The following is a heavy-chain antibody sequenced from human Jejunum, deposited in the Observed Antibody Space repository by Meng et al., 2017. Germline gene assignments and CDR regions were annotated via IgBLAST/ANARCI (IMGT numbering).Heavy chain of an antibody. D-gene: IGHD4/OR15-4a*01. Sequence: ASVKVSCKASGYIFTDYYIQWVRQAPGQGLERMGWTNPKSGGTNYAQKFQGRVTMTRDTSISTAYMELSFLTSDDTAMYYCARDFMVNRGDKFDYWGQGTLVTVSS. CDR1: GYIFTDYY. J-gene: IGHJ4*02. V-gene: IGHV1-2*02. CDR3: ARDFMVNRGDKFDY. CDR2: TNPKSGGT.